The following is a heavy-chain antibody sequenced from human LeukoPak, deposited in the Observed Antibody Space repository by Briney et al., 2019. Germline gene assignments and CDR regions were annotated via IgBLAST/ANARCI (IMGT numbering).Heavy chain of an antibody. CDR3: ARGHCSGGSCYVVFDY. D-gene: IGHD2-15*01. CDR1: GYTFTRYA. CDR2: INAGNGNT. V-gene: IGHV1-3*01. Sequence: ASVKVSCKASGYTFTRYAMHWVRQAPGQRLEWMGWINAGNGNTKYSQKFQGRVTITRDTSASTAYMELSSLRSEDTAVYYCARGHCSGGSCYVVFDYWGQGTLVTVSS. J-gene: IGHJ4*02.